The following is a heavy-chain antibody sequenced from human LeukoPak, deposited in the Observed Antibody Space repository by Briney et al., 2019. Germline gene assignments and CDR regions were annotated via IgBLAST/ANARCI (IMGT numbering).Heavy chain of an antibody. D-gene: IGHD3-10*01. CDR3: ARDGGEHYYKN. Sequence: PGGSLRLSCAASGFTVSSNYMSWVRQAPGKGLEWVSVIYSGGNTYYAGSVKGRFTISRDHSKNTLYLQMNSLRAEDTAVYYCARDGGEHYYKNWGQGTLVTVSS. CDR2: IYSGGNT. J-gene: IGHJ4*02. V-gene: IGHV3-66*02. CDR1: GFTVSSNY.